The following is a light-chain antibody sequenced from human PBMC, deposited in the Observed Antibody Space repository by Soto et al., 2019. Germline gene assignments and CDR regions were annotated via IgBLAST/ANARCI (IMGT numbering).Light chain of an antibody. V-gene: IGLV4-60*02. CDR2: LETSGSY. CDR1: SGHSSYI. J-gene: IGLJ3*02. Sequence: QSVPAQSSSASASLGSSVKLTCTLSSGHSSYIIAWHQQQPGKAPRYLMNLETSGSYNKGSGVPDRFSGSSSGADRYLTISNLQFEDEADYYCETWDSNSWVFGGGTKLTVL. CDR3: ETWDSNSWV.